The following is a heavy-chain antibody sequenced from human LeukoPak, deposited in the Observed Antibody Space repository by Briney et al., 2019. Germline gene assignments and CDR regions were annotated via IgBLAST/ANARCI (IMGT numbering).Heavy chain of an antibody. Sequence: SQTLSLTCAISGDSVSSNTASWNWIRQSPSRGLEWLGRTYSRSKWYNEYAASMKSRITINSDTSKNQFSLQLNSVTPEDTAVYYCESPTYPFDNWGRGTRVTVSS. D-gene: IGHD2-2*02. CDR2: TYSRSKWYN. CDR3: ESPTYPFDN. CDR1: GDSVSSNTAS. J-gene: IGHJ4*02. V-gene: IGHV6-1*01.